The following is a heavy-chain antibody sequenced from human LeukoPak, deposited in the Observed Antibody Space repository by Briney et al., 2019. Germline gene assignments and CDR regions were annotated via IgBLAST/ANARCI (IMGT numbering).Heavy chain of an antibody. Sequence: SGTLSLTCTVSGGSISSSTYYWGWIRQPPGKGLEWIGNIYYSGSTYYNPSLKSRVTISVDTSKNQFSLKLSSVTAADTAVYYCARLSPTIFGVVIKYYFDYWGQGTLVTVSS. V-gene: IGHV4-39*01. CDR2: IYYSGST. D-gene: IGHD3-3*01. J-gene: IGHJ4*02. CDR1: GGSISSSTYY. CDR3: ARLSPTIFGVVIKYYFDY.